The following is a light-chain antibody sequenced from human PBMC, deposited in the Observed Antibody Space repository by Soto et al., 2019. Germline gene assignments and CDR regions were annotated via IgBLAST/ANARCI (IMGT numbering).Light chain of an antibody. CDR2: DVS. Sequence: QSALTQPASVSGSPGQSIAISCTGTSSDVGGYNYVSWYQQHPGKAPKLMIYDVSNRPSGVSNRFSGSKSGNTASLTISGRQAEDAADYYCSSYTTSSTYVFGTGTKLTFL. CDR1: SSDVGGYNY. J-gene: IGLJ1*01. V-gene: IGLV2-14*01. CDR3: SSYTTSSTYV.